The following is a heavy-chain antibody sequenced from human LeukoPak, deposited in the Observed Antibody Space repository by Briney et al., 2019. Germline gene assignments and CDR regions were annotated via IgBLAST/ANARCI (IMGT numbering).Heavy chain of an antibody. D-gene: IGHD1-26*01. CDR1: GFTFSSYE. Sequence: GGSLRLSCAASGFTFSSYEVNWVRQAPGKGLEWVSYISSSGSTIYYADSVKGRFTISRDNAKNSLYLQMNSLRAEDTAVYYCAGGPIVPYFDYWGQGTLVTVSS. J-gene: IGHJ4*02. CDR2: ISSSGSTI. CDR3: AGGPIVPYFDY. V-gene: IGHV3-48*03.